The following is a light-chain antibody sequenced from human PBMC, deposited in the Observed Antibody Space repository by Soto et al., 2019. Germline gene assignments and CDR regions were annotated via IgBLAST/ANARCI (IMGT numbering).Light chain of an antibody. CDR2: RAS. CDR3: QQFGSSRRLT. CDR1: QSITSNY. Sequence: EIVLTQSPGTLSLSPGERATLSCRASQSITSNYLAWYQQKPGQAPRLLIFRASRRATGIPDRFSDTRSGKDFTLTISRLEAGDFAVYYCQQFGSSRRLTFGPGTKVEIK. V-gene: IGKV3-20*01. J-gene: IGKJ3*01.